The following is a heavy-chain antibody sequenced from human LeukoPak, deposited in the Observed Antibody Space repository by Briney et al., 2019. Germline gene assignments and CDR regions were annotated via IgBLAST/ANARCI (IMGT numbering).Heavy chain of an antibody. CDR1: GASVSSGSYY. D-gene: IGHD5-18*01. CDR3: ARGSRGYSYG. Sequence: SETLSLTCTVSGASVSSGSYYWSWIRQPPGKGLEWIGYIYYSGSTNYNPSLKSRVTISVDTSKNQFSLKLSSVTAADTAVYYCARGSRGYSYGWGQGTLVTVSS. J-gene: IGHJ4*02. CDR2: IYYSGST. V-gene: IGHV4-61*01.